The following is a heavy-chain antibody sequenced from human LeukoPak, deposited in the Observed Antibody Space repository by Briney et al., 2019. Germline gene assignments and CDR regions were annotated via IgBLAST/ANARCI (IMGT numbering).Heavy chain of an antibody. D-gene: IGHD5-18*01. CDR2: ISGSGGST. CDR1: GFTFSSCA. V-gene: IGHV3-23*01. Sequence: PGGSLRLSCAASGFTFSSCAMSWVRQAPGKGLEWVSAISGSGGSTYYADSVKGRFTISRDNSKNTLYLQMNSLRAEDTAVYYCAKDGYSYGYGYFDYWGQGTLVTVSS. CDR3: AKDGYSYGYGYFDY. J-gene: IGHJ4*02.